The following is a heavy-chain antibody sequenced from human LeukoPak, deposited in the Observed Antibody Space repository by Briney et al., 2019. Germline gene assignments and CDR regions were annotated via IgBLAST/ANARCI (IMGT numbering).Heavy chain of an antibody. CDR2: IYYSGST. D-gene: IGHD2-15*01. V-gene: IGHV4-39*07. CDR1: GGSISSSSYY. J-gene: IGHJ2*01. CDR3: ARGRIPLYCSGGSCYSWTNYWYFDL. Sequence: PSETLSLTCTVSGGSISSSSYYWGWIRQPPGKGLEWIGSIYYSGSTYYNPSLKSRVTISVDTSKNQFSLKLSSVTAADTAVYYCARGRIPLYCSGGSCYSWTNYWYFDLWGRGTLVTVSS.